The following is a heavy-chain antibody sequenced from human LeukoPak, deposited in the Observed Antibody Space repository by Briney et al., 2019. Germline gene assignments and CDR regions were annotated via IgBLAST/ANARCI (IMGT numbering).Heavy chain of an antibody. V-gene: IGHV4-39*01. CDR1: GGSISSSSYY. CDR3: ARHRTGP. CDR2: FYYSGNT. Sequence: SETLSLTCTVSGGSISSSSYYWGWIRQPPGKGLEWIGSFYYSGNTYYNPSLQSRVTISVDTSKNQFSLRLSSVTAADTAVYSCARHRTGPWGQGTLVTVSS. J-gene: IGHJ5*02.